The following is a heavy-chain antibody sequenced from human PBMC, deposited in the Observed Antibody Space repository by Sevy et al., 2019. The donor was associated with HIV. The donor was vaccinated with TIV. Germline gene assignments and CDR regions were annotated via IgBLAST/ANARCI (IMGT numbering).Heavy chain of an antibody. J-gene: IGHJ6*02. CDR2: INGDGNSP. V-gene: IGHV3-74*01. CDR3: AREGVDFWSGPVDYYYGMDV. CDR1: GFTFSKYW. Sequence: GGSLRLSCEVSGFTFSKYWMHWVRQAPGKGLVWVSRINGDGNSPIYAASVQGRFTISRDNAKNTLFLQMNSLRAEDTGIYYGAREGVDFWSGPVDYYYGMDVWGQGTTVTVSS. D-gene: IGHD3-3*01.